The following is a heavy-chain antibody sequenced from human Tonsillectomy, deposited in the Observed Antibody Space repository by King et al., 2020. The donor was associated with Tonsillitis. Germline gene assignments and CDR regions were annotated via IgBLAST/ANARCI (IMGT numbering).Heavy chain of an antibody. J-gene: IGHJ6*03. V-gene: IGHV3-74*01. CDR3: ERDNYDFWSGYYYYYYMDV. CDR1: GFTFSSYW. D-gene: IGHD3-3*01. CDR2: INSDGSST. Sequence: VQLVESGGGLVQPGGSLRLSCAASGFTFSSYWMHWVRQAPGKGLVWVSRINSDGSSTSYADSVKGRFTISRDNAKNTLYLQMNSLRAEDTAVYYCERDNYDFWSGYYYYYYMDVWGKGTTVTVSS.